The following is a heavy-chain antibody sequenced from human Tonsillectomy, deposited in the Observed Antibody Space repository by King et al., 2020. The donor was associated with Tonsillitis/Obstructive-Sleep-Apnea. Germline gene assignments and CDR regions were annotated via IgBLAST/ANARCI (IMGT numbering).Heavy chain of an antibody. CDR1: GVSLSTSGVG. V-gene: IGHV2-5*02. CDR3: THRRELTYYYYYIDV. J-gene: IGHJ6*03. Sequence: ITLKESGPTLVKPTQTLTLTCTFSGVSLSTSGVGVGWIRQPPGRALEWLPLIYWDDDERYSPSLKSRLTITKDTSKHQVVLTMTEMDPVDTATYSCTHRRELTYYYYYIDVWGKGTTVTVSS. D-gene: IGHD1-7*01. CDR2: IYWDDDE.